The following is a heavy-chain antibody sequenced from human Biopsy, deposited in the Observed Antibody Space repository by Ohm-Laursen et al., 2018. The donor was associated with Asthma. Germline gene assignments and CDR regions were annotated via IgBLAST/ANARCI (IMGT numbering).Heavy chain of an antibody. D-gene: IGHD3-22*01. J-gene: IGHJ4*02. Sequence: ASVSVSCKASGYTVTRYAINWVRQDPGQGIEWMGWINTNTGNPTYAQGFTGRFVFSLDTSVNTAHLQISSLKAEDTAVYYCARMISYYHEMRAPFFDYWGQGTLVTVSS. CDR1: GYTVTRYA. CDR3: ARMISYYHEMRAPFFDY. V-gene: IGHV7-4-1*02. CDR2: INTNTGNP.